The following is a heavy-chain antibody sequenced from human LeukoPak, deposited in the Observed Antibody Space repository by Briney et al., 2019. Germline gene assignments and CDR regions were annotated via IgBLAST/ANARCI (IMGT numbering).Heavy chain of an antibody. J-gene: IGHJ6*02. CDR3: ARDEGYHYYAMDV. Sequence: SETLSLTCAVSGYSISSGYYWGWIRQPPGKGLEWIGSIYHSGSTYYNPSLKSRVTISVDASKNQFSLKLSSVTAADTAVYYCARDEGYHYYAMDVWGQGTTVTVSS. CDR2: IYHSGST. V-gene: IGHV4-38-2*02. CDR1: GYSISSGYY.